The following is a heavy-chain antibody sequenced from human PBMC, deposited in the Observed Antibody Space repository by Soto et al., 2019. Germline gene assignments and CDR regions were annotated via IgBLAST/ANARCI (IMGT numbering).Heavy chain of an antibody. Sequence: GGSLRLSCAASGFTFSSYGMHWDRQAPGKGLEWVAVIWYDGSNKYYADSVKGRFTISRDNSKNTLYLQMNSLRAEDTAVYYCARGANAGDAFDIWGQGTMVTVSS. J-gene: IGHJ3*02. V-gene: IGHV3-33*01. CDR3: ARGANAGDAFDI. CDR1: GFTFSSYG. CDR2: IWYDGSNK.